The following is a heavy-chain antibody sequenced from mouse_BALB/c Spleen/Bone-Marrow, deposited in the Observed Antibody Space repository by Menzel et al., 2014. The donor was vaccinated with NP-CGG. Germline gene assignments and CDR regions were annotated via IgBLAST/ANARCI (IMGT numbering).Heavy chain of an antibody. V-gene: IGHV5-15*02. CDR1: GFTFSDYG. J-gene: IGHJ1*01. D-gene: IGHD1-1*01. CDR2: ISNLAYSI. Sequence: DVKLVESGGGLVQPGGSRKLSCAASGFTFSDYGMAWVRQAPGKGPEWVAFISNLAYSIYYADTVTGRFTISRENAKNTLYLEMSSLRSEDTAMDYCARDQVYYYGSSYGYFDVWGAGTTVTVSS. CDR3: ARDQVYYYGSSYGYFDV.